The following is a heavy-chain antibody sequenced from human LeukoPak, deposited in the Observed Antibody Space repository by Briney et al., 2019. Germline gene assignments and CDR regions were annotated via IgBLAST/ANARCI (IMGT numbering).Heavy chain of an antibody. CDR2: IYHSGST. V-gene: IGHV4-30-2*01. D-gene: IGHD2-21*02. Sequence: SQTLSLTCAVSGGSISSGGYSWSWIRQPPGKGLEWIAYIYHSGSTYYNPSLKSRVTISVDRSKNQFSLKLSSVTAADTAVYYCARVQHIVVVTASHAFDIWGQGTMVTVSS. J-gene: IGHJ3*02. CDR1: GGSISSGGYS. CDR3: ARVQHIVVVTASHAFDI.